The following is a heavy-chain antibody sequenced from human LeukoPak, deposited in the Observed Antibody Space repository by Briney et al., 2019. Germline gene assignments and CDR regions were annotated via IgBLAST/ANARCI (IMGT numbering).Heavy chain of an antibody. CDR2: ISSSGSTI. V-gene: IGHV3-48*03. Sequence: GGSLRLSCAASGFTFSSYEMNWVRQAPGKGLEWASYISSSGSTIYYADSVKGRFTISRDNAKNSLYLQMNSLRAEDTAVYYCASSGYYYASSYYFDYWGQGTLVTVSS. CDR3: ASSGYYYASSYYFDY. D-gene: IGHD3-22*01. J-gene: IGHJ4*02. CDR1: GFTFSSYE.